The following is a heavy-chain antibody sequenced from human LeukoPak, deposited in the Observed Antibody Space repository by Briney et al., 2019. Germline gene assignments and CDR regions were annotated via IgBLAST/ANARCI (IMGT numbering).Heavy chain of an antibody. D-gene: IGHD6-19*01. V-gene: IGHV1-69*01. CDR2: IIPIFGTA. Sequence: GASVKVSCKASGGTFSSYAISWVRQAPGQGLEWMGGIIPIFGTANYAQKFQGRVTITADESTSTAYMELSSLRSEDTAVYYCARGTYGSGWSYDAFDIWGQGTMVTVSS. CDR1: GGTFSSYA. CDR3: ARGTYGSGWSYDAFDI. J-gene: IGHJ3*02.